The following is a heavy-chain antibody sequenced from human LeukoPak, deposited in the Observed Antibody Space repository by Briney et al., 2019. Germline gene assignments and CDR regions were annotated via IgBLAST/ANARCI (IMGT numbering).Heavy chain of an antibody. CDR2: IRPDGSET. CDR1: GFTFSSYW. D-gene: IGHD6-6*01. CDR3: ARYTRPFDY. J-gene: IGHJ4*02. V-gene: IGHV3-7*01. Sequence: GSLRLSCAASGFTFSSYWMSWVRQAPGKGLEWVATIRPDGSETFYVDPVKGRFTISRDNAKNSLFLQMNSLRAEDTAVYYCARYTRPFDYWGQGTLVTVSS.